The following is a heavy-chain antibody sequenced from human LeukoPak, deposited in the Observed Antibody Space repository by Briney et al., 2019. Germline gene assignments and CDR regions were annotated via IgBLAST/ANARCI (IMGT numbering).Heavy chain of an antibody. D-gene: IGHD4-17*01. Sequence: SETLSLTCTVSGGSVSNSNWWSWVRPAPGMGLEWTGEGFHTGSTNYNPSLKSRVSISVDKSENQFSLKLSSVTAADTAMYYCVRVSPATTGFDSWGQGTPVTVSS. CDR3: VRVSPATTGFDS. CDR2: GFHTGST. CDR1: GGSVSNSNW. J-gene: IGHJ4*02. V-gene: IGHV4-4*02.